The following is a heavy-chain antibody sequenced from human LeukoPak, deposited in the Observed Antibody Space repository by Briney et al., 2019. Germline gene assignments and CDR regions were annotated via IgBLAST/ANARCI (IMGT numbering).Heavy chain of an antibody. V-gene: IGHV4-59*01. CDR1: GGSISSYY. CDR2: IYYSGST. D-gene: IGHD4-23*01. CDR3: ARGDDYGGIRFDY. J-gene: IGHJ4*02. Sequence: PSETLSLTCTVSGGSISSYYWSWIRQPPGKGLEWIGYIYYSGSTNYNPSLKSRVTISVDTSKNQFSLKLSSVTAADTAVYYCARGDDYGGIRFDYWGQGTPVTVSS.